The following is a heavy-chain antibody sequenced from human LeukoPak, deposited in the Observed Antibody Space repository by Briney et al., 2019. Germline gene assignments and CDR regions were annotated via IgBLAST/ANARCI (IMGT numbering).Heavy chain of an antibody. CDR2: IRSKAFGGTI. CDR1: GFTFGDYA. J-gene: IGHJ4*02. Sequence: GGSLRLSCSASGFTFGDYAMSWFRQAPGKGLEWVGFIRSKAFGGTIEYAASVKGRFTISRDDSKSIAYLQMNSLKTEDTAVYYCTREGTQLWELLDYWGQGTLVTVSS. CDR3: TREGTQLWELLDY. D-gene: IGHD1-26*01. V-gene: IGHV3-49*03.